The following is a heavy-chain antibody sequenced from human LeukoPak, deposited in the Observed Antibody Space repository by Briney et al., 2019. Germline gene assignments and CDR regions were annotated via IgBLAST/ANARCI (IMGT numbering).Heavy chain of an antibody. V-gene: IGHV1-2*02. Sequence: ASAKVSCKASGYTFNIHYIHWVRQAPGQGLEWVGWINSNSGAAQYAQKFQGRVIMTTDTSITTVYMELSRLTSDDTAVYYCARETTEAGDYWGQGTLVTVSS. J-gene: IGHJ4*02. CDR3: ARETTEAGDY. CDR2: INSNSGAA. D-gene: IGHD1-1*01. CDR1: GYTFNIHY.